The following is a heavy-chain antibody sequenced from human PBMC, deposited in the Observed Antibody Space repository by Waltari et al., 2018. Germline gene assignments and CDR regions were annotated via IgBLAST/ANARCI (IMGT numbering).Heavy chain of an antibody. Sequence: EVQLLESGGGLVQPGGSLRLSCAASGFTFSSYAMSWVRQAPGKGLEWVSAISGSGGSTYYADSVKGRFTISRDNSKNTLYLQMNSLRAEDTAVYYCAKDRYNWNYRDPSGWFDPWGQGTLVTVSS. CDR2: ISGSGGST. CDR1: GFTFSSYA. D-gene: IGHD1-7*01. CDR3: AKDRYNWNYRDPSGWFDP. V-gene: IGHV3-23*01. J-gene: IGHJ5*02.